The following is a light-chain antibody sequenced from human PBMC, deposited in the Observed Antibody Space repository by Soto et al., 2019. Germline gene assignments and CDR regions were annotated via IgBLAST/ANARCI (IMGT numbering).Light chain of an antibody. J-gene: IGLJ3*02. V-gene: IGLV2-8*01. CDR2: EVS. CDR1: SSDVGAYNY. CDR3: QSYDNILSGPL. Sequence: QSALTQPPSASGSPGQSVTISCTGTSSDVGAYNYVSWYQQHPGKAPKLMIYEVSKRPSGVPDRFSGSKSGNTASLTVSGLQAEDEADYYCQSYDNILSGPLFGGGTKLTVL.